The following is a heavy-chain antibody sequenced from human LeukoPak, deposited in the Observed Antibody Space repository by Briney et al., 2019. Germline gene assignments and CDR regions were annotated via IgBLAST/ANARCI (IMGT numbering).Heavy chain of an antibody. CDR1: GYSFTNHW. CDR2: IYPGDSDT. D-gene: IGHD2-2*01. CDR3: ARPACSSTSCYLYFQY. J-gene: IGHJ1*01. Sequence: GESLKISCKGSGYSFTNHWIAWVRQMPGKGLEWMGIIYPGDSDTRYSPSFQGQVTISADKSISTAYLQWSSLKASDTAMYYCARPACSSTSCYLYFQYWGQGTLVTVSS. V-gene: IGHV5-51*01.